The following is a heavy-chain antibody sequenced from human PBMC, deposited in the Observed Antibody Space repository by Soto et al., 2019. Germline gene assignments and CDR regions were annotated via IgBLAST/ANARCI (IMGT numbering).Heavy chain of an antibody. Sequence: ASVKVSCKASGYTFTSYGISWVRQAPGQGLEWMGWISAYNGNTNYAQKLQGRVTMTTDTSTSTAYMELRSLRSDDTAVYYCARDRGLELRDWFDPWGQGTLVTVSS. V-gene: IGHV1-18*01. CDR2: ISAYNGNT. CDR1: GYTFTSYG. D-gene: IGHD1-7*01. J-gene: IGHJ5*02. CDR3: ARDRGLELRDWFDP.